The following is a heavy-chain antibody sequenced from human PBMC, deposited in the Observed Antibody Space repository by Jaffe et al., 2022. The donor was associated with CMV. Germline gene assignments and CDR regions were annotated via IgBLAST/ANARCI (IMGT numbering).Heavy chain of an antibody. Sequence: EVQLVESGGRLVQPGRSLRLSCAGSGFTFDDDAMHWVRQAPGKGLEWVSGITWNSGSIYYADSVKGRFTISRDNAKNSLYLQMNSLRPEDTALYYCTRDNGGNSIDYWGQGTLVTVSS. J-gene: IGHJ4*02. D-gene: IGHD4-17*01. CDR3: TRDNGGNSIDY. CDR2: ITWNSGSI. CDR1: GFTFDDDA. V-gene: IGHV3-9*01.